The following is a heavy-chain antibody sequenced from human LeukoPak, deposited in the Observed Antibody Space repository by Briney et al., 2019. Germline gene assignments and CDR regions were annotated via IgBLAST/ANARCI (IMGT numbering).Heavy chain of an antibody. D-gene: IGHD1-26*01. Sequence: GGSLRLSCVVSGFTFSSYSMNWVRQAPGKGLEWVSSISSSSSYIYYADSVKGRFTISRDNAKNSLYPQMNSLRAEDTAVYYCTRVGPSTVVDYWGQGTQVTVSS. J-gene: IGHJ4*02. V-gene: IGHV3-21*01. CDR2: ISSSSSYI. CDR3: TRVGPSTVVDY. CDR1: GFTFSSYS.